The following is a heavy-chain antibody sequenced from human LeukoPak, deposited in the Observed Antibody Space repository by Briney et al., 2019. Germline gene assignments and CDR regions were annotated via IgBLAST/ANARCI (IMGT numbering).Heavy chain of an antibody. D-gene: IGHD3-10*01. J-gene: IGHJ5*02. V-gene: IGHV3-21*01. Sequence: GGSLRLSCAASGFTFSSYSMNWVRQAPGKGLEWVSSISSSSSYIYYADSVKGRFTISRDNAKNSLYLQMNSLRAEDTAVYYCARDPRVYYGSGCNWFDPWGQGTLVTVSS. CDR1: GFTFSSYS. CDR3: ARDPRVYYGSGCNWFDP. CDR2: ISSSSSYI.